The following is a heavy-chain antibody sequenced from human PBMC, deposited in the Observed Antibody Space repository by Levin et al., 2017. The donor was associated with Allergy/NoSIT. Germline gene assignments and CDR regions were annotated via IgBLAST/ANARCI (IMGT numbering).Heavy chain of an antibody. CDR3: ARATVATTFCYFDY. CDR2: IYYSGST. D-gene: IGHD2/OR15-2a*01. Sequence: SQTLSLTCTVSGGSIRSYSWSWLRQPPGKGLEWIGYIYYSGSTNYNPSLKSRVTMSIDTSKKQFSLKLSSVTAADTAVYYCARATVATTFCYFDYWGQGTLVTVSS. CDR1: GGSIRSYS. V-gene: IGHV4-59*01. J-gene: IGHJ4*02.